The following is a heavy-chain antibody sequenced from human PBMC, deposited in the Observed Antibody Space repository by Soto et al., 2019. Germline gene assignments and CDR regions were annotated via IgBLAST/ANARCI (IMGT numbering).Heavy chain of an antibody. CDR3: ARDPGIAAAGTPEYYFDY. V-gene: IGHV1-2*04. CDR2: INPNSGGT. CDR1: GYTFTGYY. J-gene: IGHJ4*02. Sequence: VASVKVSCKASGYTFTGYYIHWVRQAPGQGLEWMGWINPNSGGTNYAQKFQGWVTMTRDTSISTAYMELSRLRSDDTAVYYCARDPGIAAAGTPEYYFDYWGQGTLVTVSS. D-gene: IGHD6-13*01.